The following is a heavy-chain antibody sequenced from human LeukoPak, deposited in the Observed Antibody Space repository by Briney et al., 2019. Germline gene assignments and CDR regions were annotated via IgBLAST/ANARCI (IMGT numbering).Heavy chain of an antibody. D-gene: IGHD2-8*02. CDR3: ARGWSHLDY. V-gene: IGHV4-34*01. J-gene: IGHJ4*02. Sequence: SETLSLTCAVYGGSFSGYYWSWIRQPPGKGLEWIGEINHSGSTNYNPSLKSRVTISVDTSKNRFSLKLSSVTAADTAVYYCARGWSHLDYWGQGTLVTVSS. CDR1: GGSFSGYY. CDR2: INHSGST.